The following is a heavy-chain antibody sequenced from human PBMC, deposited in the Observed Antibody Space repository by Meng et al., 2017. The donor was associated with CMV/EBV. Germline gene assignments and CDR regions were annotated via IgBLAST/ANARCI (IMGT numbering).Heavy chain of an antibody. J-gene: IGHJ3*02. V-gene: IGHV3-74*01. Sequence: GGSLRLSCAASGFTFSSYWMHWVRQAPGKGLVWVSRINSDGSSTSYADSVKGRFTISRDNAKNTLYLQMNSLRAEDTAVYYCAKDMKYYDFWSGYPDAFDIWGQGTMVTVSS. D-gene: IGHD3-3*01. CDR3: AKDMKYYDFWSGYPDAFDI. CDR1: GFTFSSYW. CDR2: INSDGSST.